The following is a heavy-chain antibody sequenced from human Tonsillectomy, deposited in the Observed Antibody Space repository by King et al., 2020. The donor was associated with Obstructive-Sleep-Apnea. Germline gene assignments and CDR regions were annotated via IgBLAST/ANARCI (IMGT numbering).Heavy chain of an antibody. D-gene: IGHD3-22*01. J-gene: IGHJ4*02. CDR3: ARDATPYYYDSGGYYSD. V-gene: IGHV3-11*06. CDR2: ISRSSIYT. CDR1: GFTFSDYD. Sequence: VQLVESGGGLVKPGGSLRLSCAASGFTFSDYDMSWIRQAPGKGLEWVSHISRSSIYTNYADSVKGRFTISRDNAKKSLYLPMNSLRAEDTAVYYCARDATPYYYDSGGYYSDWGQGTLVTVSS.